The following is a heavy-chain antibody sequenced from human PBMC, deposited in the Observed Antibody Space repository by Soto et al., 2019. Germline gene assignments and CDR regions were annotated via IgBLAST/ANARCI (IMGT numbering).Heavy chain of an antibody. CDR3: TRVISSWPYSSSGHYYYGMDV. J-gene: IGHJ6*02. Sequence: GGSLRLCCAASGFTFSSYSMNWVRQAPGKGLEWVSSISSSSSYIYYADSVKGRFTISRDNAKNSLYLQMNSLRAEDTAVYYCTRVISSWPYSSSGHYYYGMDVWGQGTTVTAP. V-gene: IGHV3-21*01. CDR1: GFTFSSYS. D-gene: IGHD6-6*01. CDR2: ISSSSSYI.